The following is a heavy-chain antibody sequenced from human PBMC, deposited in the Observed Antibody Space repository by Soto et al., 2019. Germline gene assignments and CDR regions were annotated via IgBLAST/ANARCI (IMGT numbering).Heavy chain of an antibody. D-gene: IGHD6-19*01. CDR1: GFTFSSCT. V-gene: IGHV3-23*01. J-gene: IGHJ4*02. CDR3: AKVLTDDNGWHHFDS. Sequence: EVQLLESGGGLVQPGGSLRLSCVTSGFTFSSCTMNWVRQAPGQGLEWVSSVRRSGAYYADSVKGRFTISRDNSRSTLYLQMDSLRAEDTAVYYCAKVLTDDNGWHHFDSWGQGTLVTVSS. CDR2: VRRSGA.